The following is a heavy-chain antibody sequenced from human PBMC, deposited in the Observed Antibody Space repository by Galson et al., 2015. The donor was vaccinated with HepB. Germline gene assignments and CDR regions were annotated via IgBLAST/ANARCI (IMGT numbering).Heavy chain of an antibody. CDR1: GGTFSSYT. V-gene: IGHV1-69*02. J-gene: IGHJ6*02. D-gene: IGHD5-18*01. CDR3: ARALGGYSYGYYYYCGMDV. CDR2: IIPILGIA. Sequence: SVKVSCKASGGTFSSYTISWVRQAPGQGLEWMGRIIPILGIANYAQKFQGRVTITADKSTSTAYMELSSLRSEDTAVYYCARALGGYSYGYYYYCGMDVWGQGTTVTVSS.